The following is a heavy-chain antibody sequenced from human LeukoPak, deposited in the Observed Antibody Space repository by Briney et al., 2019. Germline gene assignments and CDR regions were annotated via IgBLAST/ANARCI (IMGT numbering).Heavy chain of an antibody. D-gene: IGHD3-3*01. CDR3: ARGESRITIFGVVLTAFDI. CDR1: GFTFSSYA. V-gene: IGHV3-30*01. J-gene: IGHJ3*02. Sequence: GRSLRLSCAASGFTFSSYAMPWVRQAPGKGLEWVAVISYDGSNKYYADSVKGRFTISRDNSKNTLYLQMNSLRAEDTAVYYCARGESRITIFGVVLTAFDIWGQGTMVTVSS. CDR2: ISYDGSNK.